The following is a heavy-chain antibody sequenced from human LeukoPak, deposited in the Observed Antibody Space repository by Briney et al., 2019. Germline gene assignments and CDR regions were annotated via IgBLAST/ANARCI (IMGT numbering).Heavy chain of an antibody. V-gene: IGHV1-2*02. CDR3: ARIQLDYAEFDP. Sequence: ASVKASCKASGYTFTGYYMHWVRQAPGQGLEWMGWINPNSGGTNYAQKFQGRVTMTRDTSISTAYMELSRLRSDDTAVYYCARIQLDYAEFDPWGQGTLVTVSS. CDR1: GYTFTGYY. CDR2: INPNSGGT. J-gene: IGHJ5*02. D-gene: IGHD1-1*01.